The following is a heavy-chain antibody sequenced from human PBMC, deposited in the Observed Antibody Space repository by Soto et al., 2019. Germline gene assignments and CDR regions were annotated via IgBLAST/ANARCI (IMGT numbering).Heavy chain of an antibody. CDR2: ISSSSSYI. CDR3: ARDVCQRTMIEGFDY. CDR1: GFTFSSYS. Sequence: EVQLVESGGGLVKPGGSLRLSCAASGFTFSSYSMNWVRQAPGKGLEWVSCISSSSSYIYYADSVKGRFTISRDNAKNSLYLQMRSRGAEDTAVYYCARDVCQRTMIEGFDYWGQGTLVTVSS. D-gene: IGHD3-22*01. J-gene: IGHJ4*02. V-gene: IGHV3-21*01.